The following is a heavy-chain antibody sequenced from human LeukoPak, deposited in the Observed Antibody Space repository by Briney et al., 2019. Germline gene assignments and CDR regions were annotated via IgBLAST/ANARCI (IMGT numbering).Heavy chain of an antibody. Sequence: GGALTLSCAASGFTFSGFRMNWVRQAPGKGREGVSYISSSSSHIYYADSAKGRFTISRDNANNSLYQQMNSLRDEETAIYYCAGGARGAVAGDYWGQGTLVTVSS. D-gene: IGHD6-19*01. CDR1: GFTFSGFR. J-gene: IGHJ4*02. CDR2: ISSSSSHI. V-gene: IGHV3-48*02. CDR3: AGGARGAVAGDY.